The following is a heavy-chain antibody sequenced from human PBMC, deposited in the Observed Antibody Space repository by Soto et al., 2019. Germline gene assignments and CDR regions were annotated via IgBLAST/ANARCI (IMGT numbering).Heavy chain of an antibody. V-gene: IGHV3-23*01. CDR2: ISGSGGST. CDR1: GFTFSSYA. D-gene: IGHD3-3*01. Sequence: GGSLRLSCAASGFTFSSYAMSWVRQAPGKGLEWVSAISGSGGSTYYADSVKGRFTISRDNSKNTLYLQMNSLRAEDTAVYYCAKDQPLATIFGVVLNGLDYWGQGTLVTVSS. J-gene: IGHJ4*02. CDR3: AKDQPLATIFGVVLNGLDY.